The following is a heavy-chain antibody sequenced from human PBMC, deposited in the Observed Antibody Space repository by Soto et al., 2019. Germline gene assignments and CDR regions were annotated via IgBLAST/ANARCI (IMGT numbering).Heavy chain of an antibody. Sequence: PGGSLRLSCAASGFTFSSYWMSWVRQAPGKGLEWVANIKQDGSEKYYVDSVKGRFTISRDNAKNSLYLQMNSLRAEDTAVYYCARDLSGSSWTYYYYYGMDVRGRGTTVTVSS. CDR3: ARDLSGSSWTYYYYYGMDV. CDR1: GFTFSSYW. D-gene: IGHD6-13*01. V-gene: IGHV3-7*01. J-gene: IGHJ6*02. CDR2: IKQDGSEK.